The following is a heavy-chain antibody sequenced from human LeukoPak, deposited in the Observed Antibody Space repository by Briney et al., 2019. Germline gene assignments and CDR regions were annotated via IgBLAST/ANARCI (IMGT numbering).Heavy chain of an antibody. J-gene: IGHJ3*02. D-gene: IGHD4-23*01. CDR2: ISSSSSYI. CDR3: ARVSQRWSDAFDI. CDR1: GFTFSSYS. V-gene: IGHV3-21*01. Sequence: PGGSLRLSCAASGFTFSSYSMNWVRQAPGKGLEWVSSISSSSSYIYYADSVKGRFTISRDNAKNSLYLQMNSLRAEDTAVYYCARVSQRWSDAFDIWGQGTMVTVSS.